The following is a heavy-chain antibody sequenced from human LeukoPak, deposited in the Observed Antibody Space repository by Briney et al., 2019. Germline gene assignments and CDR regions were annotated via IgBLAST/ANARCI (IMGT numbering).Heavy chain of an antibody. CDR2: ISSSSSTI. CDR3: ARDGGATLVRGVITFDY. D-gene: IGHD3-10*01. Sequence: GGSLRLSCAASGLTFSSYSMNWVRQAPGKGLEWVSYISSSSSTIYYADSVKGRFTISRDNTKNSLYLQMNSLRAEDTAVYYCARDGGATLVRGVITFDYWGQGTLVTVSS. V-gene: IGHV3-48*04. CDR1: GLTFSSYS. J-gene: IGHJ4*02.